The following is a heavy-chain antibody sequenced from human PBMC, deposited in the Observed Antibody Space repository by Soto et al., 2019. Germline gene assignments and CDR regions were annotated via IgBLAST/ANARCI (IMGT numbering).Heavy chain of an antibody. CDR2: INQDGSEK. CDR1: GFTFKSYW. D-gene: IGHD1-26*01. CDR3: AREYTIVWVGKTERGNNWFAP. Sequence: GGSLRLSCAASGFTFKSYWMSWLRQAPGKGLEWVANINQDGSEKYYEDSVKGRFSISRDNAKNSLYLHMNSPRADDAVVYYCAREYTIVWVGKTERGNNWFAPWGQGTLVTGAS. J-gene: IGHJ5*02. V-gene: IGHV3-7*03.